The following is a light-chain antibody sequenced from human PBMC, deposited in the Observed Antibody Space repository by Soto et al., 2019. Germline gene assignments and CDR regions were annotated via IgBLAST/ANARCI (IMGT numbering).Light chain of an antibody. CDR2: GAS. V-gene: IGKV3-15*01. CDR3: QQYNDLVT. CDR1: QSVSTN. J-gene: IGKJ4*01. Sequence: VTTQSPVTLSVSPGERPTLSCRASQSVSTNLAWYQHKPGQAPRFLIYGASTRATGIPARFSGSGSGTEFTLTISSLQSEDSAVYYCQQYNDLVTFGGGTKVEIK.